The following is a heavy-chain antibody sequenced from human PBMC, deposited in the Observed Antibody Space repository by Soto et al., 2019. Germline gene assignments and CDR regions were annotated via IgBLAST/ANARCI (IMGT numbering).Heavy chain of an antibody. CDR1: GGSISSYY. D-gene: IGHD6-6*01. J-gene: IGHJ6*02. CDR3: ARELYSSSSTGPYYYYGMDV. CDR2: IYYSGST. Sequence: SETLSLTCTVSGGSISSYYWSWIRQPPGKGLEWIGYIYYSGSTNYNPSLKSRVTISVDTSKNHFSLKLSSVTAADTAVYYCARELYSSSSTGPYYYYGMDVWGQGTTVTVSS. V-gene: IGHV4-59*01.